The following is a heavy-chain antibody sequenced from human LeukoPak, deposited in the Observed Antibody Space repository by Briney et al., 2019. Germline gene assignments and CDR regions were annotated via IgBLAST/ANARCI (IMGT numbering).Heavy chain of an antibody. CDR1: GFTFSSYS. Sequence: GGSLRLSCAASGFTFSSYSMNWVRQAPGKGLEWVSSISSSSSYIYYADSVKGRFTISRDNAKNSLYLQMNSLRAEDTAVYYCARVNEVCSSTSFYRAFDYWGQGTLVTVSS. CDR2: ISSSSSYI. J-gene: IGHJ4*02. CDR3: ARVNEVCSSTSFYRAFDY. D-gene: IGHD2-2*01. V-gene: IGHV3-21*01.